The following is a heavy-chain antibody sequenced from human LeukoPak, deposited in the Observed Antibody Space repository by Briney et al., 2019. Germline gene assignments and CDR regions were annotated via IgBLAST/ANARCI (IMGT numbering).Heavy chain of an antibody. CDR1: GFTFDNYA. J-gene: IGHJ4*02. Sequence: GGSLRLSCAASGFTFDNYAMHWVRQAPGKGLEWVSGITWNSGTIDYANSVKGRFTISRDNAKNSLYLQMNSLRAEDMALYYCAKSGSYSSPYYFDYWGQGTLVTVSS. D-gene: IGHD3-10*01. CDR3: AKSGSYSSPYYFDY. CDR2: ITWNSGTI. V-gene: IGHV3-9*03.